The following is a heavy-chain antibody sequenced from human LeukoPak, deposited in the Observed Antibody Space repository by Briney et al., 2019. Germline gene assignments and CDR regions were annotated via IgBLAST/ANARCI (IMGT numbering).Heavy chain of an antibody. J-gene: IGHJ5*02. D-gene: IGHD3-10*01. CDR3: ARLYYGSGSPKVDP. CDR2: INHSGST. Sequence: PSETLSLTCAVYGGSFSGYYWSWIRQPPGKGLEWIGEINHSGSTNYNPSLKSRVTISVDKSKNQFSLKLSSVTAADTAVYYCARLYYGSGSPKVDPWGQGTLVTVSS. CDR1: GGSFSGYY. V-gene: IGHV4-34*01.